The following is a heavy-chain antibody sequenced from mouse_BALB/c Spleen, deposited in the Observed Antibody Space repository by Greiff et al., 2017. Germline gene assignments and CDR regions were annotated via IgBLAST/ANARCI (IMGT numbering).Heavy chain of an antibody. V-gene: IGHV1-14*01. CDR2: INPYNDGT. CDR3: ARGYGNYVDAMDY. J-gene: IGHJ4*01. D-gene: IGHD2-1*01. CDR1: GYTFTSYV. Sequence: EVKLMESGPELVKPGASVKMSCKASGYTFTSYVMHWVKQKPGQGLEWIGYINPYNDGTKYNEKFKGKATLTSDKSSSTAYMELSSLTSEDSAVYYCARGYGNYVDAMDYWGQGTSVTVSS.